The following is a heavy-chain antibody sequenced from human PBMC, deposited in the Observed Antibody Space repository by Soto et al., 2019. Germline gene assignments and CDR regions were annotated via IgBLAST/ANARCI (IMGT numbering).Heavy chain of an antibody. D-gene: IGHD3-10*01. Sequence: SETLSLTCTVSGGSISSGDYYWSWIRQPPGKGLEWIGYIYYSGSTYYNPSLKSRVTISVDTSKNQFSLKLSSVTAADTAVYYCARAPSYGSGSRGWFDPWGQGTLVTVSS. CDR2: IYYSGST. CDR1: GGSISSGDYY. V-gene: IGHV4-30-4*01. J-gene: IGHJ5*02. CDR3: ARAPSYGSGSRGWFDP.